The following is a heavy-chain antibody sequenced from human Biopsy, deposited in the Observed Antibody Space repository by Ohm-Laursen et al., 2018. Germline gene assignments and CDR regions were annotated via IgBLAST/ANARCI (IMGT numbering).Heavy chain of an antibody. CDR1: GGSINSGGHF. J-gene: IGHJ4*02. CDR2: IYDNGDT. V-gene: IGHV4-31*01. D-gene: IGHD3-16*02. CDR3: TRVRTFGGVIGGYYFDS. Sequence: PSETLSLTCAVSGGSINSGGHFWGWVRQSPGKGLEWIGYIYDNGDTYYNPSLMSLVSISADTSKNQVSLRLNSVTAADMAVYYCTRVRTFGGVIGGYYFDSWGQGILVTVSS.